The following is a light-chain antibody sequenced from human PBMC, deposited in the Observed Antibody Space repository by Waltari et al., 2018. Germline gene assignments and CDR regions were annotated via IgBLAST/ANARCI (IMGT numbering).Light chain of an antibody. Sequence: QSVVTQPPSASETPGQRVTISCSGSGSNVGRNYVTWYQQVPGTAPKVVIYRNDRRPSGVPDRFSGSKSGTSASLAISGLRSEDEADYYCAVWDDSVSGWVFGGGIKLTVL. CDR3: AVWDDSVSGWV. CDR1: GSNVGRNY. V-gene: IGLV1-47*01. CDR2: RND. J-gene: IGLJ3*02.